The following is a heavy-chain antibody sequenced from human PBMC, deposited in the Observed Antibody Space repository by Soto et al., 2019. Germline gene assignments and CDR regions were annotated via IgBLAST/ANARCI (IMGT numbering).Heavy chain of an antibody. D-gene: IGHD6-13*01. CDR1: GGSISNSY. CDR2: IYSSGST. Sequence: SETLSLTCTVSGGSISNSYWSWIRQSPEKGLEWIGYIYSSGSTNYNPSLNSRVTISVDTSKNQFSLKLSSLSAADTAVYYCAKGSGSSSWVWDNFDYWGQGTLVTVSS. V-gene: IGHV4-59*08. CDR3: AKGSGSSSWVWDNFDY. J-gene: IGHJ4*02.